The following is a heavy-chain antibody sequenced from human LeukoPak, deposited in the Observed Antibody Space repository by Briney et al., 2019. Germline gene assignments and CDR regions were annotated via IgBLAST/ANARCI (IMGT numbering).Heavy chain of an antibody. D-gene: IGHD3-10*01. V-gene: IGHV1-46*01. Sequence: ASVKVSCKASGDTFTSYYMHWVRQAPGQGLEWMGIIKPSGGSTSYAQKFQGRVTMTRDMSTSTVYMELSSLRSEDTAVYYCARGEGQVHYYYYMDVWGKGTTVTVSS. CDR1: GDTFTSYY. CDR3: ARGEGQVHYYYYMDV. CDR2: IKPSGGST. J-gene: IGHJ6*03.